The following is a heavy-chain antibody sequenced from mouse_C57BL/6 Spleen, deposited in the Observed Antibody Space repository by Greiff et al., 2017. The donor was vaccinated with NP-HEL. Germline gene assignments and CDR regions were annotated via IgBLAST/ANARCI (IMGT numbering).Heavy chain of an antibody. Sequence: QVQLQQPGAELVMPGASVKLSCEASGYTFTSYWMHWVKQRPGQGLEWIGEIDPSDSYTNYNQKFKGKSTLTVDKSSSTAYMQLSSLTSEDSAVYYCARPGYYYGTAWFAYWGQGTLVTVSA. CDR3: ARPGYYYGTAWFAY. CDR2: IDPSDSYT. J-gene: IGHJ3*01. CDR1: GYTFTSYW. D-gene: IGHD1-1*01. V-gene: IGHV1-69*01.